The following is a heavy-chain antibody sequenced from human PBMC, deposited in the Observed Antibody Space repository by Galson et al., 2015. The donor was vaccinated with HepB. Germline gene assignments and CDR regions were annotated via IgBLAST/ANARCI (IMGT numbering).Heavy chain of an antibody. CDR2: TYYRSKWYN. J-gene: IGHJ4*02. Sequence: CAISGDSVSSNSAAWNWIRQSPSRGLEWLGRTYYRSKWYNDYAVSVKSRITINPDTSKNQFSLQLNSVTPEDTAVYYCARDPGGWRSSSWLFFDYWGQGTLVTVSS. CDR1: GDSVSSNSAA. V-gene: IGHV6-1*01. CDR3: ARDPGGWRSSSWLFFDY. D-gene: IGHD6-13*01.